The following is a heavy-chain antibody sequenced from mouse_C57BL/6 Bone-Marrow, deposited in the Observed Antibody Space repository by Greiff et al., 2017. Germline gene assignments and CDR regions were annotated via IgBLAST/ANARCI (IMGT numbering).Heavy chain of an antibody. CDR2: IYRNDDK. D-gene: IGHD1-1*02. J-gene: IGHJ3*01. CDR3: ARRACGFFAY. V-gene: IGHV8-12*01. Sequence: QVTLKVCGPGILQSSQILSLIRSFSGFSLSTPGMGLSWIRPPSGTGLEWLAHIYRNDDKRYNPLLKSRLTISKETSRNQVFLKITSVDTADTATCYCARRACGFFAYWGQGTLVTVSA. CDR1: GFSLSTPGMG.